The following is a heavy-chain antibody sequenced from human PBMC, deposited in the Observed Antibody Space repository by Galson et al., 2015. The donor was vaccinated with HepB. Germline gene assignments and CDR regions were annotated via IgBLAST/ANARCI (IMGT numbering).Heavy chain of an antibody. CDR1: GFTFSNYG. Sequence: SLRLSCAASGFTFSNYGMHWVRQAPGKGLEWVAVISYDGSNKYYADSVKGRFTISRDNSKNTTYLQMNSLRAEDTALYYCAKDPYLDCALAGTMAGFDYWGQGTLVTVSS. D-gene: IGHD6-19*01. V-gene: IGHV3-30*18. CDR2: ISYDGSNK. CDR3: AKDPYLDCALAGTMAGFDY. J-gene: IGHJ4*02.